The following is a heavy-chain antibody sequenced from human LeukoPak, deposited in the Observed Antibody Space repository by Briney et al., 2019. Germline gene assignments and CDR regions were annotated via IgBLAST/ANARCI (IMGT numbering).Heavy chain of an antibody. CDR2: INPNSGGT. CDR1: GYTFTVYY. J-gene: IGHJ5*02. D-gene: IGHD6-19*01. V-gene: IGHV1-2*02. CDR3: ARGRNIAVAGTRWFDP. Sequence: ASVKVSSKPSGYTFTVYYMHWVRQAPGQGREWMGWINPNSGGTNYAQEFQGRVTMTRDTFISTAYMELSRLRSDDTDVYYCARGRNIAVAGTRWFDPWGQGTLVTVSS.